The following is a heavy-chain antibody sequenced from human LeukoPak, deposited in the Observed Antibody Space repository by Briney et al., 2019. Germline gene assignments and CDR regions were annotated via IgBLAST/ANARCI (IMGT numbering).Heavy chain of an antibody. CDR1: GFTFSSYG. Sequence: GGSLRLSCAASGFTFSSYGMHWVRQAPGKGLEWVAVISYDGSNKYYADSVKGRFTISRDNSKNTLYLQMNSLRAEDTAVYYCAKDSSRLRYFDWLDYWGQGTLVTVSS. CDR2: ISYDGSNK. V-gene: IGHV3-30*18. D-gene: IGHD3-9*01. J-gene: IGHJ4*02. CDR3: AKDSSRLRYFDWLDY.